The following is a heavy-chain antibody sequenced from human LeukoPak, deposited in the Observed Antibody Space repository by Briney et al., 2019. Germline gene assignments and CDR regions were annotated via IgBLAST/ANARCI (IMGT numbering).Heavy chain of an antibody. CDR3: ALWFGELVDY. D-gene: IGHD3-10*01. CDR1: GFTFSSYA. Sequence: GGSLRLSCAASGFTFSSYAVSWVRQAPGKGLEWVSSISGSGGSTYYADSVKGRFTISRDNSKNRQYLQMNSLRAEDTAVYYCALWFGELVDYWGQGTLVTVSS. CDR2: ISGSGGST. V-gene: IGHV3-23*01. J-gene: IGHJ4*02.